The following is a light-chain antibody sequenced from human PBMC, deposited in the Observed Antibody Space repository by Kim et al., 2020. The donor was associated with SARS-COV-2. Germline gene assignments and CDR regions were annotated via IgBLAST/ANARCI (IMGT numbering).Light chain of an antibody. Sequence: VAQRKTARITCEGKNIGCKNGPWYQRKPGQAPVLVIYRDSNLPSGIPERFSASNSGNPATLTISRAQAGDEADYYCQVWDSNTARVFGTGTKVTVL. V-gene: IGLV3-9*01. CDR2: RDS. CDR3: QVWDSNTARV. J-gene: IGLJ1*01. CDR1: NIGCKN.